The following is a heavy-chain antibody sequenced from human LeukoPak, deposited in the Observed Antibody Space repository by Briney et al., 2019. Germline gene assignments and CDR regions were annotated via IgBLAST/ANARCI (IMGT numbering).Heavy chain of an antibody. D-gene: IGHD6-19*01. CDR3: ARGPGSGSGWYRRYYFDY. J-gene: IGHJ4*02. CDR1: GYTFTSYD. Sequence: ASVKVSCKASGYTFTSYDINWVRQATGQGLEWMGWMNPNSGNTGYAQKFQGRVTMTRNTSISTAYMELSSLRSEDTAVYYCARGPGSGSGWYRRYYFDYWGQGTLVTVSS. V-gene: IGHV1-8*01. CDR2: MNPNSGNT.